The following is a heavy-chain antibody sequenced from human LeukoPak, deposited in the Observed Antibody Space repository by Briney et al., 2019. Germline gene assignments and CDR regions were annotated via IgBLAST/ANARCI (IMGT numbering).Heavy chain of an antibody. CDR2: INPSGGST. CDR1: GYTFTSYY. CDR3: AKGLRWVGKYYHNHFDY. D-gene: IGHD3-10*01. V-gene: IGHV1-46*01. J-gene: IGHJ4*02. Sequence: EASVKVSCKASGYTFTSYYMHWVRQAPGQGLEWMGIINPSGGSTSYAQKLQGRVTMTTDTSTSTAYMELRSLRSDDTAVYYCAKGLRWVGKYYHNHFDYWGQGTLVTVSS.